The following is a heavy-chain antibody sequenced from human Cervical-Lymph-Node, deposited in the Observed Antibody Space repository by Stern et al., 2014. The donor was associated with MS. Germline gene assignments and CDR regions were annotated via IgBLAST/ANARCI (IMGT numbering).Heavy chain of an antibody. V-gene: IGHV3-53*01. J-gene: IGHJ4*02. CDR1: GFTVSSNY. CDR3: ARVAPIRSSSWYLDY. D-gene: IGHD6-13*01. CDR2: IYSGGST. Sequence: EVQLVESGGGLIQPGGSLRLSCAASGFTVSSNYMSWVRQAPGKGLEWGSVIYSGGSTYYADSVKGRFTISRDNSKNTLYLQMNSLRAEDTAVYYCARVAPIRSSSWYLDYWGQGTLVTVSS.